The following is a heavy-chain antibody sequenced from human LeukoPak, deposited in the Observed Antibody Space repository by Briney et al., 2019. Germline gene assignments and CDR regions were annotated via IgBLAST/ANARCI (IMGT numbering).Heavy chain of an antibody. CDR1: GYTFTGYY. CDR3: ARGSSRSPRDAFDI. J-gene: IGHJ3*02. CDR2: INPNSGGT. V-gene: IGHV1-2*02. Sequence: GASVKVSCKASGYTFTGYYMHWVRQAPGQGLEWMGWINPNSGGTNYAQKFQGRVTMTRDTSISTVYMELSSLRSEDTAVYYCARGSSRSPRDAFDIWGQGTMVSVSS.